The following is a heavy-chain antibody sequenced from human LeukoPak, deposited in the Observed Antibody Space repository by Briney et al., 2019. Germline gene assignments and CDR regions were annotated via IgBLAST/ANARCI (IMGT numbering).Heavy chain of an antibody. D-gene: IGHD1-1*01. Sequence: PGGTLRLSCAASGFTFSSYGMSWVRQASGKGLEWVGRIRSKANSYATAYAASVKGRFTISRDDSKNTAYLQMNSLKTEDTAVYYCTRPGNDAFDIWGQGTMVTVSS. J-gene: IGHJ3*02. V-gene: IGHV3-73*01. CDR3: TRPGNDAFDI. CDR2: IRSKANSYAT. CDR1: GFTFSSYG.